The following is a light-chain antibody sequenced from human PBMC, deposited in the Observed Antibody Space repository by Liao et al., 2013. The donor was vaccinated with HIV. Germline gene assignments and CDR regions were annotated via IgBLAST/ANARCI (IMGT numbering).Light chain of an antibody. CDR2: QDS. CDR3: QAWDSSHVV. V-gene: IGLV3-1*01. J-gene: IGLJ2*01. CDR1: RLGDKY. Sequence: SYEVTQPPSVSVSPGQTASIPCSGDRLGDKYACWYQQKPGQSPVLVIYQDSKRPSGIPERFSGSNSGNTATLTISGTQAMDEADYYCQAWDSSHVVFGGGTKLTVL.